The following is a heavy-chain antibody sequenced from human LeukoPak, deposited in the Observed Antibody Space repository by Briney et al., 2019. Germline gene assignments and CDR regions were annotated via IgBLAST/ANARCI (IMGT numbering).Heavy chain of an antibody. Sequence: GASVKVSCKASGYTFTSNYMHWVRQAPGQGLEWMGIVSPSGGTTTYAPKFQGRVTMTRDTSTSTVYMELSNLRSEDTALYYCARDRGSNWYLVDDWGQGTLVTVSS. D-gene: IGHD6-13*01. CDR1: GYTFTSNY. J-gene: IGHJ4*02. CDR3: ARDRGSNWYLVDD. CDR2: VSPSGGTT. V-gene: IGHV1-46*01.